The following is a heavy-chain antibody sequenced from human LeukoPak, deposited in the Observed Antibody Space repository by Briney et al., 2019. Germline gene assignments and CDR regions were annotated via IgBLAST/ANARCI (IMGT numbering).Heavy chain of an antibody. CDR3: ARGSGWSGFDY. D-gene: IGHD6-19*01. J-gene: IGHJ4*02. CDR2: IYYSGST. CDR1: GGSISSYY. V-gene: IGHV4-59*01. Sequence: WETLSLTCTVSGGSISSYYWSWIRQPPGKGLEWIGYIYYSGSTNYNPSLKSRVTISVDTSKNQFSLKLSSVTAADTAVYYCARGSGWSGFDYWGQGTLVTVSS.